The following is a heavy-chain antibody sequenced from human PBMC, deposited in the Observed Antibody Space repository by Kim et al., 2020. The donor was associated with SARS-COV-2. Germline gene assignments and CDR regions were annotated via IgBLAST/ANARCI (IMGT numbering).Heavy chain of an antibody. D-gene: IGHD4-4*01. Sequence: GESLKISCQGSGYSFTSYWIGWVRQMPGKGLEWMGIIYPGDSDTRYSPSFQGQVTISADKSISTAYLQWSSLKASDTAMYYCARYWGRTVTTSSYDYWGQGTLVTVSS. CDR2: IYPGDSDT. J-gene: IGHJ4*02. CDR1: GYSFTSYW. CDR3: ARYWGRTVTTSSYDY. V-gene: IGHV5-51*01.